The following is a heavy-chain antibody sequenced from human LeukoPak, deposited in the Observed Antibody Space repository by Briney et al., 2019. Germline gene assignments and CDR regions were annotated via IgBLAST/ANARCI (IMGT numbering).Heavy chain of an antibody. J-gene: IGHJ6*03. CDR1: GYSFITYG. Sequence: ASVKVSCKTSGYSFITYGLTWVRQAPGQGLEWVGWLSPHSGNTNYAQKLQGRVTMTTDTSTSTAYMELRSLRSDDTAVYYCARRPNYYYYYYMDVWGEGTTVTISS. CDR2: LSPHSGNT. CDR3: ARRPNYYYYYYMDV. V-gene: IGHV1-18*01.